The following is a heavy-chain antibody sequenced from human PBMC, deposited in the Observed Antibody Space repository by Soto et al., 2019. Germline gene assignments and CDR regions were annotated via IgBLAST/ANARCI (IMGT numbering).Heavy chain of an antibody. CDR3: ARDMNTARDYDY. J-gene: IGHJ4*02. V-gene: IGHV1-3*01. Sequence: ASVKVSCKASGYTFTSYAMHWVRQAPGQRLEWMGWINAGNGNTKYSQKFQGRVTITRDTSASTAYMELSSLRSEDTAVYYCARDMNTARDYDYWGQGTLVTVSS. CDR2: INAGNGNT. CDR1: GYTFTSYA. D-gene: IGHD5-18*01.